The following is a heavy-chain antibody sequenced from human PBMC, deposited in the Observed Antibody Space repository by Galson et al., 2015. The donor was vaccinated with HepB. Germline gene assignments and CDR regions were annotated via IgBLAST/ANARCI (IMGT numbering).Heavy chain of an antibody. CDR2: VRRKDNGYST. CDR1: GFSFSDHY. CDR3: ARVGPPSYSSSDY. D-gene: IGHD6-19*01. J-gene: IGHJ4*02. Sequence: SLRLSCAASGFSFSDHYMDWVRQAPGKGLEWVGRVRRKDNGYSTEYVASVKGRFIVSRDDSTKSIYLQMNGLKTEDTALYYCARVGPPSYSSSDYWGQGTLVTVSS. V-gene: IGHV3-72*01.